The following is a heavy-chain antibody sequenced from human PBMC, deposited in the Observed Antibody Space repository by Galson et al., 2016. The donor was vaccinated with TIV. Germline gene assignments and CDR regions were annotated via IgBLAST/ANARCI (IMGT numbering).Heavy chain of an antibody. D-gene: IGHD6-6*01. J-gene: IGHJ6*02. V-gene: IGHV5-51*01. CDR2: IYPGDSDT. CDR3: ARQIEAARPRKSYYSYYNMDF. CDR1: GYSFATNW. Sequence: QSGAEVKKPGESLKISCKGSGYSFATNWIGWVRQMPGKGLEWMGIIYPGDSDTRYSPSFQAQVTISADKSISTAYLQWSSLKASDIAIYYCARQIEAARPRKSYYSYYNMDFWGQGTTVTVSS.